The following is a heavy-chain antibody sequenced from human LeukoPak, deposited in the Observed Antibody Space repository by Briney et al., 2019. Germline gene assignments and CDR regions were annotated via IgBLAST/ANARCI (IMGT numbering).Heavy chain of an antibody. V-gene: IGHV5-51*01. CDR3: ARNPTGSYSLHAFDI. CDR1: GYSFTTYW. J-gene: IGHJ3*02. CDR2: IYPGDSDT. Sequence: GESLKISCKGSGYSFTTYWIAWVRQMPGKGLEWMGMIYPGDSDTRYSPSFQGQVTISADKSISTAYLQWSSLKASDTAMYYCARNPTGSYSLHAFDIWGQGTMVTVSS. D-gene: IGHD1-26*01.